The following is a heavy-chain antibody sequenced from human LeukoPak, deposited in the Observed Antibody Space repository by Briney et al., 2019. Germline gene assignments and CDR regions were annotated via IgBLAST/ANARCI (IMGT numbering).Heavy chain of an antibody. Sequence: PGGSLRLSCAASGFTFSSYWMSWVRLAPGKGLEWVVNIKQDGSEKYYVDSVKGRFTISRDNAKNSLYLQMNSLRAEDTAVHYCARGAYYYGSGSHRPLYYFDYWGQGTLVTVSS. CDR1: GFTFSSYW. CDR3: ARGAYYYGSGSHRPLYYFDY. V-gene: IGHV3-7*01. D-gene: IGHD3-10*01. CDR2: IKQDGSEK. J-gene: IGHJ4*02.